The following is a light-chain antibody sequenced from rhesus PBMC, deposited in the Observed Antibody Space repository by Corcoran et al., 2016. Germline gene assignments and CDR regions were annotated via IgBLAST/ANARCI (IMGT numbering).Light chain of an antibody. CDR3: QQYSNWPYS. Sequence: EIVMTQSPATLSLSPGERATLSCRASQSVSSSLAWYQQKPGQAPRLLIYGASSRATGIPDRFSGSGSGTEFTLTISSLEPEDCAVYYCQQYSNWPYSFGQGTKVEIK. CDR2: GAS. CDR1: QSVSSS. J-gene: IGKJ2*01. V-gene: IGKV3-42*03.